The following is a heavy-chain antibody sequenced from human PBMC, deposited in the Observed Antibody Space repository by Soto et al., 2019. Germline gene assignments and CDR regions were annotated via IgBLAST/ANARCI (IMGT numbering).Heavy chain of an antibody. J-gene: IGHJ6*01. CDR3: ARVISSCCSGGSYYLDS. CDR2: IKQDGSEK. D-gene: IGHD2-15*01. CDR1: GFTFSSYW. Sequence: PGGSLRLSCAASGFTFSSYWMSWVRQAPGKGLEWVANIKQDGSEKYYVDSVKGRFTISRDNAKNSLYLQMNSLRAEDTAVYYCARVISSCCSGGSYYLDSWGQGSSVTGSS. V-gene: IGHV3-7*01.